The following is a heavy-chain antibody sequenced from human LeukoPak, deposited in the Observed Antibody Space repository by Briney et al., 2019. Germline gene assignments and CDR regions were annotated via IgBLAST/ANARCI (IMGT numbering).Heavy chain of an antibody. Sequence: PSETLSLTCAVYGGSFSGYYWSWIRQPPGKGLEWIGEINHSGSTNYNPSLKSRVTISVDTSKNQFSLKLSSVTAADTAVYYCARDNYDFWSGYNGGNAFDIWGQGTMVTVSS. CDR1: GGSFSGYY. CDR2: INHSGST. CDR3: ARDNYDFWSGYNGGNAFDI. V-gene: IGHV4-34*01. D-gene: IGHD3-3*01. J-gene: IGHJ3*02.